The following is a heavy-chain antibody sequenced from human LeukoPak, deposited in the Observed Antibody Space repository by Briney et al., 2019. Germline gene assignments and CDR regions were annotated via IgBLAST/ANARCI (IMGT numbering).Heavy chain of an antibody. Sequence: SETLSLTCTVSGGSISSYYWSWIRQPPGKRLEWIGYIYDSGSTNYNPSLDSRVTISVDTSQNRLSLKLSSVTAADTAVYYCARNAAPRGVEYPPAVDYWGQGTLVTVSS. J-gene: IGHJ4*02. CDR2: IYDSGST. V-gene: IGHV4-59*08. CDR1: GGSISSYY. D-gene: IGHD2/OR15-2a*01. CDR3: ARNAAPRGVEYPPAVDY.